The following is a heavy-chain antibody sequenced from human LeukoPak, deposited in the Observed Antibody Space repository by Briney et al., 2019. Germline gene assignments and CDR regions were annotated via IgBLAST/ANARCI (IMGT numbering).Heavy chain of an antibody. V-gene: IGHV3-49*04. CDR1: GFTFGDYA. D-gene: IGHD2-15*01. CDR2: IRSKAYGGTT. CDR3: IRGRSPGPWSDYYYYMDV. Sequence: GGSLRLSCTASGFTFGDYAMSWVRQAPGKGLEWVGFIRSKAYGGTTECAASVKGRFTISRDDSKSIAYLQMNSLKTEDTAVYYCIRGRSPGPWSDYYYYMDVWGKGTTVTVSS. J-gene: IGHJ6*03.